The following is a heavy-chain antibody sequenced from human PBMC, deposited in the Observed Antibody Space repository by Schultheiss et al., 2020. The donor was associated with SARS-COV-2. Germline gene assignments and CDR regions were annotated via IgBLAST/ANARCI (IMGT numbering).Heavy chain of an antibody. Sequence: SQTLSLTCAISGDSISSNSAAWNWIRQSPSRGLEWLGRTYYRSKWYNDYAVSVKSRITINPNTSKNQFSLQLNSVTPEDTAVYYCASVYGDYFAEYFQHWGQGTLVTVSS. D-gene: IGHD4-17*01. J-gene: IGHJ1*01. CDR2: TYYRSKWYN. CDR1: GDSISSNSAA. V-gene: IGHV6-1*01. CDR3: ASVYGDYFAEYFQH.